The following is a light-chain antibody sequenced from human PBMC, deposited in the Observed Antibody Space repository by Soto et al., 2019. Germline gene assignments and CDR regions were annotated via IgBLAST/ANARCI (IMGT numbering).Light chain of an antibody. CDR3: T. CDR2: GAF. Sequence: DIVMTQSPATLSVAPGERVTFSCRASQGVSRKLAWYQHKPGQAPRLLISGAFTGATGIPARFSGSGSGTEFTLTISSLQSEDCAMWPITFGGGTKVDI. J-gene: IGKJ4*01. V-gene: IGKV3-15*01. CDR1: QGVSRK.